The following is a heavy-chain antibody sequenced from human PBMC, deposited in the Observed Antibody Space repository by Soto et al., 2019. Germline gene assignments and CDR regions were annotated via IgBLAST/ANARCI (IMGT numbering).Heavy chain of an antibody. CDR2: ISAYNGNT. CDR3: ATYCGGDCYPTVVFDY. Sequence: ASVKVSCTASGYTFTSYGISWVRQAPGQGLEWMGWISAYNGNTNYAQKLRGRVTMTTDTSTSTAYMELRSLRSDDTAVYYCATYCGGDCYPTVVFDYWGQGTLVTVSS. D-gene: IGHD2-21*02. CDR1: GYTFTSYG. V-gene: IGHV1-18*01. J-gene: IGHJ4*02.